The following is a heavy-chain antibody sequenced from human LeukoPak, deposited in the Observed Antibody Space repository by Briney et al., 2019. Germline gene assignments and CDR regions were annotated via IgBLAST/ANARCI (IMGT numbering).Heavy chain of an antibody. CDR1: GFTLTDYS. CDR3: AREGGDGDYYYYMDV. CDR2: ISRVSTYI. D-gene: IGHD2-21*02. Sequence: PGGSLRLSCSASGFTLTDYSMSWVRQAPGKGLEWVSIISRVSTYIYYADSVKGRFTVSRDNAKSSLYLQMTSLRAEDTAVYFCAREGGDGDYYYYMDVWGKGTTVTVSS. J-gene: IGHJ6*03. V-gene: IGHV3-21*01.